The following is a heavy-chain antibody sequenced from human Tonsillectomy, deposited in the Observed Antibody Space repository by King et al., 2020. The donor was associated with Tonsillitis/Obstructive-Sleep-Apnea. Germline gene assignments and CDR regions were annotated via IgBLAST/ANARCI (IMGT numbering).Heavy chain of an antibody. CDR2: IYYSGST. CDR3: ARLYPRLRFLADV. V-gene: IGHV4-59*01. Sequence: QLQESGPGLVKPSETLSLTCTVSGGSISSYYWSWIRPPPGKGLEWIGYIYYSGSTNYNPSLKSRVTISVDTSKNQFSLKLSSVTAADTAVYYCARLYPRLRFLADVWGQGTTVTVSS. J-gene: IGHJ6*02. CDR1: GGSISSYY. D-gene: IGHD3-3*01.